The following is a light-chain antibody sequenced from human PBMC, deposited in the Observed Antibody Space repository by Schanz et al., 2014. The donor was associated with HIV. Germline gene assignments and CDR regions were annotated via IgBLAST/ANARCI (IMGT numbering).Light chain of an antibody. Sequence: EIVMTQSPVTLSVSPGERATLSCRASQSVSSNLAWYQQKPGQAPTLLIYDAATRATGIPARFSGSGSGTEFTLTISSLLSEDFAIYYCQQFNNWPPEGTFGQGTKVELK. CDR3: QQFNNWPPEGT. CDR1: QSVSSN. V-gene: IGKV3-15*01. J-gene: IGKJ1*01. CDR2: DAA.